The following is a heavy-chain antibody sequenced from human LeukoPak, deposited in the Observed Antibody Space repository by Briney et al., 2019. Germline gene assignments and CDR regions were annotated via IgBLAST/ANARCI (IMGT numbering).Heavy chain of an antibody. J-gene: IGHJ4*02. Sequence: GGSLRLSCAASGFTFRSYSMNWVRQAPGRRLEWVSSISSSSRYIYYADSVKGRFTISRDNAKNSLYLQMNSLRAEDTAVYYCARETYCTNTSCPIGDHFDYWGQGTLVTVSS. D-gene: IGHD2-2*01. CDR1: GFTFRSYS. V-gene: IGHV3-21*01. CDR3: ARETYCTNTSCPIGDHFDY. CDR2: ISSSSRYI.